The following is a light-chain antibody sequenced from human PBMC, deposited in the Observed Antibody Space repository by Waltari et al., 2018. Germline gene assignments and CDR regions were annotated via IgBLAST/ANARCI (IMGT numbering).Light chain of an antibody. V-gene: IGLV3-1*01. CDR1: KLADRF. CDR3: QAWHAGTVV. J-gene: IGLJ3*02. CDR2: QDT. Sequence: SYELTQPPSVSVSPGQTARIPCAGSKLADRFASWYPQKPGQSPVVGIYQDTKRPSGIPERFSGSNSENTATLTISGTQATDEADYYCQAWHAGTVVFGGGTKLAVL.